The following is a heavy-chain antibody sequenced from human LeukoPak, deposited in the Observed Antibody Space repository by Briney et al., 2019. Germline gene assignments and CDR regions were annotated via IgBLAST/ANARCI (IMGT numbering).Heavy chain of an antibody. J-gene: IGHJ4*02. CDR3: AKEGRCGGDCYFDY. Sequence: GGSLRLSCAASGFTFSSYGMHWVRQAPGKGLEWVAVISYDGSNKYYADSVKGRFTISRDNSKNTLYLQMNSLRAEDTAVYYCAKEGRCGGDCYFDYWGQGTRVTVSS. CDR1: GFTFSSYG. CDR2: ISYDGSNK. D-gene: IGHD2-21*02. V-gene: IGHV3-30*18.